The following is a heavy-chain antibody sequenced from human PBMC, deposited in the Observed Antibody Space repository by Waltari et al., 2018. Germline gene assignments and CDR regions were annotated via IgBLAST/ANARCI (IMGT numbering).Heavy chain of an antibody. CDR3: ARSLHIFRAAAGMFDY. J-gene: IGHJ4*02. CDR1: DDSLSSGDYY. CDR2: VYYSGST. Sequence: QLQLQESGPGLLKPSGTLSLTCTVSDDSLSSGDYYWGWIRQSPGKGPEWIGSVYYSGSTSYNTSLKRRVTISVDTSKKQFSLKLSSVTAADTAVYYCARSLHIFRAAAGMFDYWGQGTLVTVSS. V-gene: IGHV4-39*01. D-gene: IGHD6-13*01.